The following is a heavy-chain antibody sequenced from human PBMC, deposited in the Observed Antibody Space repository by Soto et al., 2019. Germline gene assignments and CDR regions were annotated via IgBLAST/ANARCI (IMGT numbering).Heavy chain of an antibody. J-gene: IGHJ5*02. V-gene: IGHV3-23*01. CDR2: IGVSGGNT. CDR1: GFVFSSYA. D-gene: IGHD1-26*01. CDR3: ARCGTLWYRTNWFDP. Sequence: LRLSCAASGFVFSSYAMSWVRQAPGKGLEWVSSIGVSGGNTYYADSVKGRLTISRDNSKNTLFLQMNNVRAEDTAVYFCARCGTLWYRTNWFDPWGLGTLVTVSS.